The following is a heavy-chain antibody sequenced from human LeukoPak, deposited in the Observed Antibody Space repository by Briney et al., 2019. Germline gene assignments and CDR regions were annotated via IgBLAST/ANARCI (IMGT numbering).Heavy chain of an antibody. D-gene: IGHD3-10*01. J-gene: IGHJ3*02. CDR2: IISSSSTI. CDR1: GFTFSSYS. V-gene: IGHV3-48*01. CDR3: ARPRDTMVRGVTGGDAFDI. Sequence: GGSLRLSCAASGFTFSSYSMNWVRQAPGKGLEWVSYIISSSSTIYYADSVKGRFTTSRDNAKNSLYLQMHSLRAEDTAVYYCARPRDTMVRGVTGGDAFDIWGQGTMVTVSS.